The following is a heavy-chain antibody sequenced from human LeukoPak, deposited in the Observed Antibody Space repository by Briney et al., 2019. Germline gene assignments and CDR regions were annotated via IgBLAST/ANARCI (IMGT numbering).Heavy chain of an antibody. Sequence: SETLSLTCTVSGGSISSYYWSWIRQPPGKGLEWIGYIYYSVSTNYNPSLKSRVTISVDTSKNQFSLKLSSVTAADTAVYYCARAYYYYYYMDVWGKGTTVTVSS. CDR3: ARAYYYYYYMDV. CDR2: IYYSVST. CDR1: GGSISSYY. J-gene: IGHJ6*03. V-gene: IGHV4-59*01.